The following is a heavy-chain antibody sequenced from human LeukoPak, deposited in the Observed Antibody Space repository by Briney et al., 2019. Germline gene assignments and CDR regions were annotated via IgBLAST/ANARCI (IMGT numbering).Heavy chain of an antibody. D-gene: IGHD6-19*01. J-gene: IGHJ4*02. V-gene: IGHV3-30*03. Sequence: GGSLRLSCAASGFKFSNYAMHWVRQAPGKGLEWVAVISYDGNLKHYGDSVQGRFTISRDNPKNTLYLEMNSLRPEDTAVYYCVRDTPVTVAGNAGFDYWGQGTLVTVSS. CDR1: GFKFSNYA. CDR2: ISYDGNLK. CDR3: VRDTPVTVAGNAGFDY.